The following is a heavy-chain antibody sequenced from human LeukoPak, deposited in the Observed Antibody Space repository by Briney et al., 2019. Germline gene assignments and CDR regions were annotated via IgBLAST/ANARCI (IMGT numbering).Heavy chain of an antibody. CDR3: AGVMGSGWTGFDY. V-gene: IGHV4-59*01. D-gene: IGHD6-19*01. CDR1: GGSISNYY. J-gene: IGHJ4*02. CDR2: IYYSGTT. Sequence: PSETLSLTCTVSGGSISNYYWSWIRQPPGKGLEWIGYIYYSGTTNYSPSLKRRVTISVDTSKNQFSLKLSSVTAADTAVYYCAGVMGSGWTGFDYWGQGTLVTVSS.